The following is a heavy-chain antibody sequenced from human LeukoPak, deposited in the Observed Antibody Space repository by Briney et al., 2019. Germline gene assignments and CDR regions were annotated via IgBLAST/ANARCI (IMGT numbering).Heavy chain of an antibody. CDR1: GGSISSGGYY. J-gene: IGHJ4*02. D-gene: IGHD7-27*01. Sequence: SETLSLTCTVSGGSISSGGYYWSWIRQHPGKGLEWIGYIYYSGSTYYNPSLKSRVTISVDTSKNQFSLKLSSVTAADTAVYYCAREDTGDSLAFDYWGQGTLVTVSS. CDR2: IYYSGST. V-gene: IGHV4-31*03. CDR3: AREDTGDSLAFDY.